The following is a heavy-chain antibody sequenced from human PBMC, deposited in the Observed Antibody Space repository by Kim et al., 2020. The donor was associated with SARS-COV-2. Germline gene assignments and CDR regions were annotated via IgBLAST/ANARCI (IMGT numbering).Heavy chain of an antibody. D-gene: IGHD3-22*01. V-gene: IGHV3-33*01. CDR1: GFSFSYYG. J-gene: IGHJ4*02. CDR3: ARDADTSGHFSYFAS. CDR2: IRYDGSKT. Sequence: GGSLRLSCGASGFSFSYYGMDWVRQAPGKGLEWVAGIRYDGSKTWFADSVKGRFTISRDNSKNTVSLQMNGLRADDTAVYYCARDADTSGHFSYFASWGQGTPVTVSS.